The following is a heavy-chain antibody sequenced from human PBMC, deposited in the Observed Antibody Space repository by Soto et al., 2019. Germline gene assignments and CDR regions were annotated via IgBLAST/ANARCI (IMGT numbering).Heavy chain of an antibody. Sequence: RLSCAAPGFTFSCFGMHWVRQAPGKGLEWVEIIWYDGSDKYYADSVKGRFTISRDNSKNTLYLQMNSLRAEDTAVYHCAFGNLSYYFDFWGQGTPVTVSS. CDR2: IWYDGSDK. V-gene: IGHV3-33*01. CDR1: GFTFSCFG. CDR3: AFGNLSYYFDF. D-gene: IGHD3-16*01. J-gene: IGHJ4*02.